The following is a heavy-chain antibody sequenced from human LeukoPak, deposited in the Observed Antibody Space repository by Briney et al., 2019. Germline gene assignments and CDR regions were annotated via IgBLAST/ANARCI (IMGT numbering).Heavy chain of an antibody. V-gene: IGHV3-7*03. CDR1: GFTFSSDW. D-gene: IGHD2-2*01. CDR3: ARESRVVVDA. CDR2: IKQDGSEK. Sequence: GGSLRLSCAASGFTFSSDWMSWVRQAPGKGLEWVANIKQDGSEKYYVDSVKGRFTISRDNAKNSLYLQMNSLRAEDTAVYYCARESRVVVDAWGQGTLITVSS. J-gene: IGHJ5*02.